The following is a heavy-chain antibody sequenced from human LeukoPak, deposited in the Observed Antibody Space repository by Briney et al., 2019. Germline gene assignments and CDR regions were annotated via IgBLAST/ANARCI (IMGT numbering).Heavy chain of an antibody. CDR1: GFTFSSYA. CDR3: AKASKCSGGSCYLYLFFDY. Sequence: PGGSLRLSCAASGFTFSSYAMSWVRQAPGKGLEWVSAISGSGGSTYYADSVKGRFTISRDNSKNTLYLQMNSLRAEDTAVYYCAKASKCSGGSCYLYLFFDYWGQGTLVPVSS. V-gene: IGHV3-23*01. D-gene: IGHD2-15*01. J-gene: IGHJ4*02. CDR2: ISGSGGST.